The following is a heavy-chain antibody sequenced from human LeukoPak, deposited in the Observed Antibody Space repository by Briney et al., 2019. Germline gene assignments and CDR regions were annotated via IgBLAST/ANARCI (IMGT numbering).Heavy chain of an antibody. CDR3: ARVSVDSGYYYLDL. Sequence: GSSVKVSCKASGCTFSRNTISWVRQAPGQGLEWMGWIIAMFGTPNYAQKFRGRVTMTTDESTSTASMELTSLRSEDTAVYYCARVSVDSGYYYLDLWGQGTLVTV. J-gene: IGHJ4*02. D-gene: IGHD3-22*01. V-gene: IGHV1-69*05. CDR1: GCTFSRNT. CDR2: IIAMFGTP.